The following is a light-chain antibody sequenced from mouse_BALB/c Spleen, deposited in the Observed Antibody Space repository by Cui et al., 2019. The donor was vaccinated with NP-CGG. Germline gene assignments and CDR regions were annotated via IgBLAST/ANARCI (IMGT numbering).Light chain of an antibody. CDR2: GPN. CDR3: ALWYSNHWV. J-gene: IGLJ1*01. CDR1: TGAVTTSNY. Sequence: QAVVTQESALTTSPGETGTLTCRSSTGAVTTSNYANLVQEKPHHLFTGLIGGPNNRSPGVPARFSGSLIGDKAALTIPGAQTEDEAIYFCALWYSNHWVFGGGTKLTVL. V-gene: IGLV1*01.